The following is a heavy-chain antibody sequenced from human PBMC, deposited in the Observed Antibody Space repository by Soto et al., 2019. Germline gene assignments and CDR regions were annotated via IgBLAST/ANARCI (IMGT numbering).Heavy chain of an antibody. Sequence: QLQLQESGPGLVKPSETLSLSCSVSGVSISGSSYYWGWIRQPPGKGLEWIGSIYYSGQTYYNPSLKSRGTISLDRSKNQFSLNLTSMNATDTAFYYCARHGSSWGQGTLVTVSS. CDR1: GVSISGSSYY. J-gene: IGHJ5*02. V-gene: IGHV4-39*01. CDR3: ARHGSS. CDR2: IYYSGQT.